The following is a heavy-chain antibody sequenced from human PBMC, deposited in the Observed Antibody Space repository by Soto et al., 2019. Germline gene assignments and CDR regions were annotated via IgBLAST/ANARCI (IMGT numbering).Heavy chain of an antibody. Sequence: NLQGRVTMTTDTSTNTAYMELRSLRSDDTAVYYCARDRADYDDPVVYFRHWGQGTLVTVSS. CDR3: ARDRADYDDPVVYFRH. V-gene: IGHV1-18*01. D-gene: IGHD4-17*01. J-gene: IGHJ1*01.